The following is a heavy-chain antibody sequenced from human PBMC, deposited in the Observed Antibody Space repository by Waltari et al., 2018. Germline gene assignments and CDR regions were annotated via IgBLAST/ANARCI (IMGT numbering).Heavy chain of an antibody. CDR2: IVAGGDYM. CDR3: GGEVGGTPDY. Sequence: EVHLVESGGGLVKPEGSLRLSCAASGFTFSAHAMNWVRQAPGKGLGGISFIVAGGDYMYYAASVRGRFTISKDNAKNSLYLQMNSLRADDTAVYHCGGEVGGTPDYWGQGTLVTVSS. D-gene: IGHD1-7*01. J-gene: IGHJ4*02. CDR1: GFTFSAHA. V-gene: IGHV3-21*01.